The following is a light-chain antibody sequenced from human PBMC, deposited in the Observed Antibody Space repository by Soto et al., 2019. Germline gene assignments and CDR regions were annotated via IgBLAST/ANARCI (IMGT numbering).Light chain of an antibody. V-gene: IGKV1-33*01. CDR2: GAS. CDR3: QQYDHPPYT. CDR1: QAIRND. Sequence: IQMTQSPSSLSASVGDRVTITCRASQAIRNDLGWYQQKPGKAPNLLIFGASNLERGVPSRFSGSGSGTDFSLTVDSLQPEDTATYYCQQYDHPPYTFGQGTKLEIK. J-gene: IGKJ2*01.